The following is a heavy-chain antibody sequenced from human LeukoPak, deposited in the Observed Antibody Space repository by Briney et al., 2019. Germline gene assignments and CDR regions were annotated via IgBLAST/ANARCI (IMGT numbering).Heavy chain of an antibody. D-gene: IGHD3-3*01. CDR1: GFTFSSYW. J-gene: IGHJ4*02. Sequence: GGSLRLSCAASGFTFSSYWMSWVRQAPGKGLEWVANIKQDGSEKYYVDSVKGRFTISRDNAKNSLYLQMNSLRAEDTAVYYCARVYATPYYDFWSGFDYWGQGTLVTVSS. CDR3: ARVYATPYYDFWSGFDY. CDR2: IKQDGSEK. V-gene: IGHV3-7*01.